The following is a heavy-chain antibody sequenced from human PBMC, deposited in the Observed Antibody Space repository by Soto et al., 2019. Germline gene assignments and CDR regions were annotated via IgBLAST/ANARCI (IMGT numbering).Heavy chain of an antibody. CDR1: GFTFSSYA. CDR3: AKDDSSSWYNWFDP. D-gene: IGHD6-13*01. V-gene: IGHV3-23*01. J-gene: IGHJ5*02. CDR2: ISGSGGST. Sequence: GGSLRLSCAASGFTFSSYAMSRVRQAPGKGLEWVSAISGSGGSTYYADSVKGRFTISRDNSKNTLYLQMNSLRAEDTAVYYCAKDDSSSWYNWFDPWGQGTLVTVSS.